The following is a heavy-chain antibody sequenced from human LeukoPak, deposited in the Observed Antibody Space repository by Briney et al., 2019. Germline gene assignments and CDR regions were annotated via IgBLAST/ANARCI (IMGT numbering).Heavy chain of an antibody. CDR2: INPNSGGT. Sequence: ASVKVSCKASGYTFTGYYMHWVRRAPGQGLEWMGRINPNSGGTNYAQKFQGRVTMTRDTSISTAYMELSRLRSDDTAVYYCARDRTLYSSGWQLDYWGQGTLVTVSS. V-gene: IGHV1-2*06. J-gene: IGHJ4*02. CDR3: ARDRTLYSSGWQLDY. D-gene: IGHD6-19*01. CDR1: GYTFTGYY.